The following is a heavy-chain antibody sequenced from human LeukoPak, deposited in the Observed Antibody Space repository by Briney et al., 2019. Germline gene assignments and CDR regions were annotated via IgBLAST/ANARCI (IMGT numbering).Heavy chain of an antibody. D-gene: IGHD5-12*01. Sequence: GGSLRLSCVVSGFTFSSYEMNWVRQAPGKGLEWVSYISSSGSTKYYADSVKGRFTISRDNAKNSLYLQMNSLRAEDTAVYYCARDRSGYIDRPIDYWGQGTLVTVSS. CDR3: ARDRSGYIDRPIDY. CDR2: ISSSGSTK. J-gene: IGHJ4*02. V-gene: IGHV3-48*03. CDR1: GFTFSSYE.